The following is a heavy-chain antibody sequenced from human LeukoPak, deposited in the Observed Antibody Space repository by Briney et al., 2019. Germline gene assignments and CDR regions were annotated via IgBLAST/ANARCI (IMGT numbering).Heavy chain of an antibody. V-gene: IGHV4-59*01. CDR2: IYYSGST. CDR1: GGSISSYY. J-gene: IGHJ4*02. CDR3: ARASHDILTGYADAPDY. D-gene: IGHD3-9*01. Sequence: SETLSLTCTVSGGSISSYYWSWIRQPPGKGLEWIGYIYYSGSTNYNPSLKSRVTISVDTSKNQFSLKLSSVTAADTAVYYCARASHDILTGYADAPDYWGQETLVTVSS.